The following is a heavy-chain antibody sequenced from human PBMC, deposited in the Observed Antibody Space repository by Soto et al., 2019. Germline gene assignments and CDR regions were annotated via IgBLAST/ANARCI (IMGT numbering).Heavy chain of an antibody. CDR3: ARDPSPITIFGPETDNYY. D-gene: IGHD3-3*01. CDR2: ISSSSSSTT. Sequence: GGSLRLSCAASGFTFSSYSMNWVRQAPGKGLEWVSYISSSSSSTTYYADSVKGRFTISRDNAKNSLYLQMNSLRDEDTAVYYCARDPSPITIFGPETDNYYWGQGTLVTVAS. V-gene: IGHV3-48*02. CDR1: GFTFSSYS. J-gene: IGHJ4*02.